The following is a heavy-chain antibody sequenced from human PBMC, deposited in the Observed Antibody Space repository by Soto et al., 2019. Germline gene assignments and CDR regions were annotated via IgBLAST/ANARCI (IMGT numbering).Heavy chain of an antibody. V-gene: IGHV3-53*01. CDR1: GFTVSSNY. D-gene: IGHD6-19*01. CDR3: ARGLGIAVAGTENWFDP. Sequence: GSLRLSCAASGFTVSSNYMSWVRQAPGKGLEWVSVIYSGGSTYYADSVKGRFTISRDNSKNTLYLQMNSLRAEDTAVYYCARGLGIAVAGTENWFDPWGQGTLVTVSS. J-gene: IGHJ5*02. CDR2: IYSGGST.